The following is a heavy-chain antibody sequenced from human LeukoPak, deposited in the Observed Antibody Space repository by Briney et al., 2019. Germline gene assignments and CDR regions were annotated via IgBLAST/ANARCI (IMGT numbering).Heavy chain of an antibody. J-gene: IGHJ4*02. CDR3: AADTAAAGTFDY. D-gene: IGHD6-13*01. CDR2: IVVGSGNT. Sequence: SVKVSCKASGFTFTSSAMQWVRQARGQRLEWIGWIVVGSGNTNYAQKFQEGVTITRDMSTSTAYMELSSLRSEDTAVYYCAADTAAAGTFDYWGQGTLVTVSS. V-gene: IGHV1-58*02. CDR1: GFTFTSSA.